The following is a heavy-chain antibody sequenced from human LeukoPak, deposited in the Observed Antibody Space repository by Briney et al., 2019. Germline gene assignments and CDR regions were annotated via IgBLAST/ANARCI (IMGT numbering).Heavy chain of an antibody. D-gene: IGHD3-3*01. CDR2: LYYSGST. Sequence: SETLSLTCTVSGGSISSSSYYWGWFRQPPGTGLEWIGSLYYSGSTYYNPSLKRRVTISVDTSKNQFSLKLSSVTAADTAVYYCARAYYDFWSGYARIDYWGQGTLVTVSS. J-gene: IGHJ4*02. CDR3: ARAYYDFWSGYARIDY. CDR1: GGSISSSSYY. V-gene: IGHV4-39*01.